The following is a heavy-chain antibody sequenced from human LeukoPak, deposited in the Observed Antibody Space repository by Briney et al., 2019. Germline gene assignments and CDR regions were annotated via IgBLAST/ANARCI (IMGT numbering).Heavy chain of an antibody. J-gene: IGHJ3*02. CDR3: ARDEYSSFLGCDAFDI. V-gene: IGHV3-21*01. Sequence: GGSLRLSCAASGFTFSSYSMNWVRQAPGKGLEWVSSISSSSSYIYYADSVKGRFTISRDNAKNSLYLQMNSLRAEDMAVYYCARDEYSSFLGCDAFDIWGQGTMVTVSS. D-gene: IGHD6-6*01. CDR1: GFTFSSYS. CDR2: ISSSSSYI.